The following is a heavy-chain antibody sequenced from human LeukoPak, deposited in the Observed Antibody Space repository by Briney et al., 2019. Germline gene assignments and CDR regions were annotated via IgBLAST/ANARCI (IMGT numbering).Heavy chain of an antibody. CDR3: ARDMRGGNSYYFDS. CDR1: GNSINRGYY. V-gene: IGHV4-38-2*02. Sequence: SETLSLTCTVSGNSINRGYYWGWIRQPPGKGLEWIGSFYHSVSTYYNPSLKSRVTISVDTSKNQFSLKLSSVTAADTAVYYCARDMRGGNSYYFDSWGQGTLVTVSS. D-gene: IGHD4-23*01. CDR2: FYHSVST. J-gene: IGHJ4*02.